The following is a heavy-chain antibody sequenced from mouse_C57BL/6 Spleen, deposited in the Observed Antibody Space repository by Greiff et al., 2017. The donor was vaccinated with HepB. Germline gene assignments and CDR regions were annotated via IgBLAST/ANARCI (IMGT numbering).Heavy chain of an antibody. CDR1: GYTFTSYG. J-gene: IGHJ1*03. D-gene: IGHD3-3*01. CDR3: ARGGRGWYFDV. Sequence: VQLQESGAELARPGASVKLSCKASGYTFTSYGISWVKQRTGQGLEWIGEIYPRSGNTYYNEKFKGQATLTADKSSSTAYMELRSLTSEDSAVYFCARGGRGWYFDVWGTGTTVTVSS. CDR2: IYPRSGNT. V-gene: IGHV1-81*01.